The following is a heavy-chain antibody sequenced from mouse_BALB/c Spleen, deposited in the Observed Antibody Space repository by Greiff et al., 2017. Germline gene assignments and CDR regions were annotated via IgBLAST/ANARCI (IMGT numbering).Heavy chain of an antibody. V-gene: IGHV5-6-4*01. Sequence: EVKLVESGGGLVKPGGSLKLSCAASGFTFSSYTMSWVRQTPEKRLEWVATISSGGSYTYYPDSVKGRFTISRDNAKNTLYLQMSSLKSEDTAMYYCTRAAPYYYGSSSYWYFDVWGAGTTVTVSS. CDR2: ISSGGSYT. CDR1: GFTFSSYT. CDR3: TRAAPYYYGSSSYWYFDV. J-gene: IGHJ1*01. D-gene: IGHD1-1*01.